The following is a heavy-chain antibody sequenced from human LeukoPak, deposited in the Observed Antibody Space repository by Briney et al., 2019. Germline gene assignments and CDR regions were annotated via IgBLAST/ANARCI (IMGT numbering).Heavy chain of an antibody. Sequence: GGSLRLSCAASGFTFSSYSMNWVRQAPGKWLEWVSFISSSSTYIYYADSVKGRFTISRDNAKNSLYLQMNSLRAEDTAVYYCARSIGYCSSSSCYDYFYYMDVWGKGTTVTVSS. D-gene: IGHD2-2*01. CDR3: ARSIGYCSSSSCYDYFYYMDV. V-gene: IGHV3-21*01. CDR1: GFTFSSYS. CDR2: ISSSSTYI. J-gene: IGHJ6*03.